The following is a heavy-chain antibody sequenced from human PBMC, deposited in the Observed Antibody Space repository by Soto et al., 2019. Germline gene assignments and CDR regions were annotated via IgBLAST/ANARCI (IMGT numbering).Heavy chain of an antibody. D-gene: IGHD2-2*01. Sequence: SETLSLTCTVSGGSMSSYYWSWIRQPPGKGLEWIGSIYYSGSTYYNPSLKSRVTISVDTSKNQFSLKLSSVTAADTAVYYCARDCGGRTSGYGTVGFFDYWGQGTLVTVSS. CDR1: GGSMSSYY. CDR2: IYYSGST. J-gene: IGHJ4*02. CDR3: ARDCGGRTSGYGTVGFFDY. V-gene: IGHV4-59*05.